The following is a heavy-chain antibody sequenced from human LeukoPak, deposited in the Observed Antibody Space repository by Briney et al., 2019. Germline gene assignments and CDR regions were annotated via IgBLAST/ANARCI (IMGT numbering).Heavy chain of an antibody. J-gene: IGHJ4*02. D-gene: IGHD5-18*01. Sequence: GASVKVSCKASGGTFSSYAISWVRQAPGQGLEWMGRIIPILGIANYAQKFQGRVTITADKSTSTAYMELSSLRSEDTAVYYCARMDTAMVTFDYWGQGTLVTVSS. CDR2: IIPILGIA. V-gene: IGHV1-69*04. CDR1: GGTFSSYA. CDR3: ARMDTAMVTFDY.